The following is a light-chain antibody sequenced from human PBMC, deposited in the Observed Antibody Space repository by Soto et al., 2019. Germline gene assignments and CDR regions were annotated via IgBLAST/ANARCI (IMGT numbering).Light chain of an antibody. V-gene: IGKV4-1*01. Sequence: DIVMTQSPDYLAVSLAERATINCKSSQSLLYSFNNQNYLAWYQQKPGQPPKLLIYWASTREYGVPDRFSGSGSGTDFTLTISSLQAEDVALYYCQQYYSTPPTFGQGTKLEIK. CDR1: QSLLYSFNNQNY. CDR3: QQYYSTPPT. J-gene: IGKJ2*01. CDR2: WAS.